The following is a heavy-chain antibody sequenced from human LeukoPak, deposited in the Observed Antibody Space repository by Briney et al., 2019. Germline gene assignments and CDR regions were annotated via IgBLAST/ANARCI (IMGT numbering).Heavy chain of an antibody. CDR1: GGSITSGGYY. D-gene: IGHD1-7*01. V-gene: IGHV4-31*03. CDR3: ARDIWNYYFDY. CDR2: ISSSGTT. J-gene: IGHJ4*02. Sequence: KPSQTLSLTCTVSGGSITSGGYYWSWIRQHPGKRLEWIGYISSSGTTYYNPSLKSRVTISLDTSKNQFSLNLSSVSAADTAVYYCARDIWNYYFDYWGRGTLVSVSS.